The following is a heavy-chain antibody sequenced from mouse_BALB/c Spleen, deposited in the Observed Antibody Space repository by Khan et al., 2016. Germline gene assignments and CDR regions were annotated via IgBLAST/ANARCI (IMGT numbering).Heavy chain of an antibody. CDR1: GYAFTNCL. Sequence: QLQLVQSGAELVRPGTSVKVSCKASGYAFTNCLIEWVKQRPGQGLEWIGVINPGSGGTNYNERFKGKATMTADNSSSTAYMQLSSLTSDDSAVYFCASQYGSSYVGFAYWGQGTLVTVSA. J-gene: IGHJ3*01. D-gene: IGHD1-1*01. CDR2: INPGSGGT. CDR3: ASQYGSSYVGFAY. V-gene: IGHV1-54*03.